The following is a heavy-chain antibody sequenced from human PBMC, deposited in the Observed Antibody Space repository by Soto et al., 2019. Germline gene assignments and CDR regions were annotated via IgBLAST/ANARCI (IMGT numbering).Heavy chain of an antibody. Sequence: QVQLVQYGAEVKKPGASVKVSCKASGYTFTNYGISWVRQAPGQGLEWMGWISAYNGNTKYEQKLQGRVTMTTDTSTSTACMELRSLRSDDTGVYYCARDLSPVDDWGQGTLVTVSS. CDR2: ISAYNGNT. CDR1: GYTFTNYG. CDR3: ARDLSPVDD. V-gene: IGHV1-18*01. J-gene: IGHJ4*02.